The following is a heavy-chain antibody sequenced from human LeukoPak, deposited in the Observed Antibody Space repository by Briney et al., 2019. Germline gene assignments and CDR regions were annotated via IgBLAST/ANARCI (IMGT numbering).Heavy chain of an antibody. CDR3: ARAGTRRSGAFDI. CDR2: ISSSSSYI. CDR1: GFTFSSYS. Sequence: GGSLRLSCAASGFTFSSYSMNWVRQAPGKGLEWVSSISSSSSYIYYADSVKGRFTISRDNAKNSLYLQMNSLRAEDTAVYYCARAGTRRSGAFDIWGQGTMVTVSS. D-gene: IGHD1-14*01. V-gene: IGHV3-21*01. J-gene: IGHJ3*02.